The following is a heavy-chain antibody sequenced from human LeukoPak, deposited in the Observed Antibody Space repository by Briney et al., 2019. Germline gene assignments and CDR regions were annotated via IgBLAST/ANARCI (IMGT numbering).Heavy chain of an antibody. D-gene: IGHD3-10*01. CDR2: IIPIFGTA. CDR3: ARGKRYGSGSIPWEIYSYYYMDV. CDR1: GGTFSSYA. V-gene: IGHV1-69*13. Sequence: SVKVSCKASGGTFSSYAISWVRQAPGQGLEWMGGIIPIFGTANYAQKFQGRVTITADESTSTAYMELSSLRSEDTAVYYCARGKRYGSGSIPWEIYSYYYMDVWGKGTTVTISS. J-gene: IGHJ6*03.